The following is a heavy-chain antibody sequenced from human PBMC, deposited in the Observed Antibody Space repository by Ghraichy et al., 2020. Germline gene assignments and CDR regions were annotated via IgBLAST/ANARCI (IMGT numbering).Heavy chain of an antibody. Sequence: SQTLSLTCAVYGGSSSNYFWSWIRQSPGRGLEWIGEINYGGNTNYNPSFKSRVTISIGTSNNHFSLRLNSVTAADTAVYYCARGRHQTSGHWNFDYWGQGTRVTVSS. D-gene: IGHD6-19*01. CDR3: ARGRHQTSGHWNFDY. CDR1: GGSSSNYF. CDR2: INYGGNT. V-gene: IGHV4-34*01. J-gene: IGHJ4*02.